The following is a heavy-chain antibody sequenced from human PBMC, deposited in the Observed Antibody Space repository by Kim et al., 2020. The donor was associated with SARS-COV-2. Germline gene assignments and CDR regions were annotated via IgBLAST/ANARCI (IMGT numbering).Heavy chain of an antibody. Sequence: KYQGRVTITADESTSAAYMELSSMRAEDTAVYYCARDQNYDILTVYGMDVWGQGTTVTVSS. D-gene: IGHD3-9*01. J-gene: IGHJ6*02. V-gene: IGHV1-69*01. CDR3: ARDQNYDILTVYGMDV.